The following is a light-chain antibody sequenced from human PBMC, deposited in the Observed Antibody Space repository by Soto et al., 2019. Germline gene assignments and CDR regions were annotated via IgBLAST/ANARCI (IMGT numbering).Light chain of an antibody. V-gene: IGKV1-33*01. CDR1: QGISSY. J-gene: IGKJ5*01. CDR2: DAS. Sequence: IRMAQSPSSLSASTGDRVTITCRASQGISSYLAWYQQKPGKAPKILIYDASNLETGVPSRFSGSGCAADFTFTISGLQPEDIATYYCQQYANLPCTFGQGTRLE. CDR3: QQYANLPCT.